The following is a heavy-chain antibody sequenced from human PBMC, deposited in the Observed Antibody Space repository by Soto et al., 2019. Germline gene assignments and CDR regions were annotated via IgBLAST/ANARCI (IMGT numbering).Heavy chain of an antibody. CDR3: ARDPSIAAAGTFTLDY. D-gene: IGHD6-13*01. CDR1: GGTFSSYA. Sequence: ASVKVSCKAAGGTFSSYAISWVRQAPGQGLEWMGGIIPIFGTADYAQKFQGRVTITADKSTSTAYMELSSLRSEDTAVYYCARDPSIAAAGTFTLDYWGQGTLVTVYS. CDR2: IIPIFGTA. J-gene: IGHJ4*02. V-gene: IGHV1-69*06.